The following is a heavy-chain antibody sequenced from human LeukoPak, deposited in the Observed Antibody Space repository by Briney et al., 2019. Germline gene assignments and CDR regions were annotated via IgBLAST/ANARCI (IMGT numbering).Heavy chain of an antibody. CDR3: ARAGPWQIDP. D-gene: IGHD3-10*01. Sequence: PSETLSLTCTVSGGSISSSSYYWGWIRQPPGKGLEWIGHIYYTGTTNYNPSLKSRVTISVDRSKNHFSLKLKSVTNADTAVYYCARAGPWQIDPWGQGILVTVSS. CDR2: IYYTGTT. J-gene: IGHJ5*02. V-gene: IGHV4-61*05. CDR1: GGSISSSSYY.